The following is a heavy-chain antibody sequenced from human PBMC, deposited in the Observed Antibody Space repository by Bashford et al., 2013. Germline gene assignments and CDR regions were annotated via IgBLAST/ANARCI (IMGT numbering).Heavy chain of an antibody. J-gene: IGHJ4*02. CDR1: GYTFTSYG. CDR2: ISAYNGNT. CDR3: ARDRGPQESSGWSHYYFDY. D-gene: IGHD6-19*01. V-gene: IGHV1-18*01. Sequence: ASVKVSCKASGYTFTSYGISWVRQAPGQGLEWMGWISAYNGNTNYAQKLQGRVTMTTDTSTSTAYMELRSLRSDDTAVYYCARDRGPQESSGWSHYYFDYWGQGTLVTVSS.